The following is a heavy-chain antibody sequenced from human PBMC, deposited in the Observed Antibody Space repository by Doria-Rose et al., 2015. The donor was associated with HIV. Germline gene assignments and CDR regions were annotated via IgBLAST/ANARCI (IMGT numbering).Heavy chain of an antibody. CDR1: GGSISSGGYY. CDR3: ARDSGSYNFDY. J-gene: IGHJ4*02. D-gene: IGHD1-26*01. V-gene: IGHV4-31*03. Sequence: LSLTCTVSGGSISSGGYYWTWIRQHPGKGLEWIGYIYYSGSTYYNPSLKSRVTISVDTSKNQFSLKLSSVTAADTAVYYCARDSGSYNFDYWGQGTLVTVSS. CDR2: IYYSGST.